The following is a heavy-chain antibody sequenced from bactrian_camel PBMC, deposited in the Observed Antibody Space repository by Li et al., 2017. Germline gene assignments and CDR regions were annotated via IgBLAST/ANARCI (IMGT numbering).Heavy chain of an antibody. Sequence: QLVESGGASVQAGGPLTLSCTASESTYRSICMAWFRQAPGSQRGTVATVDSNGVTKVAGSVKGRFTISQDNAKNTVYLQMNMLKPEDTGVYVCAVMVGALPFGPMCRRWLGHWGQGTQVTVSS. CDR3: AVMVGALPFGPMCRRWLGH. CDR2: VDSNGVT. V-gene: IGHV3S53*01. D-gene: IGHD5*01. CDR1: ESTYRSIC. J-gene: IGHJ4*01.